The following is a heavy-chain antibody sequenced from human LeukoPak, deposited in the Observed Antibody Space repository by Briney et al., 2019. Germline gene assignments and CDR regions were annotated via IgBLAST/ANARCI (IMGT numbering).Heavy chain of an antibody. Sequence: PSETLSLTCTVSGGSISSYYWSWIPQPPGKGLEWIGYIYYSGSTNYNPSLKSRVTISVDTSKNQFSLKLSSVTAADTAVYYCARHAIGYCSSTSCYPLTPHYYYYMDVWGKGTTVTVSS. CDR2: IYYSGST. CDR3: ARHAIGYCSSTSCYPLTPHYYYYMDV. CDR1: GGSISSYY. V-gene: IGHV4-59*08. D-gene: IGHD2-2*01. J-gene: IGHJ6*03.